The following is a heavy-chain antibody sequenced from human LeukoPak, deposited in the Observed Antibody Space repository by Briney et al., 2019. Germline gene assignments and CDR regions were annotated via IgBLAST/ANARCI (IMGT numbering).Heavy chain of an antibody. CDR1: GFTFSSNY. D-gene: IGHD2-21*02. Sequence: PGGSLRLSCAASGFTFSSNYMNWVRQAPGKGLEWISVIYSGGFTNYSDSVKGRFTISRDNSKNTLYLQVNSLRAEDTAVYYCARIYCGGDCLDAAPLSDAFDIWGQGTMVTVSS. J-gene: IGHJ3*02. CDR2: IYSGGFT. CDR3: ARIYCGGDCLDAAPLSDAFDI. V-gene: IGHV3-53*01.